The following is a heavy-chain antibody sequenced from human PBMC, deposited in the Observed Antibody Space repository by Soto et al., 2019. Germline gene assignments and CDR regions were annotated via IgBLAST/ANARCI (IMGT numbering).Heavy chain of an antibody. CDR2: IYYSGST. D-gene: IGHD2-15*01. CDR3: ARHTPAISISDH. CDR1: GGSISSSSYY. V-gene: IGHV4-39*01. Sequence: QLQLQESGPGLVKPSETLSLTCTVSGGSISSSSYYWGWIRQPPGKGLEWIGGIYYSGSTYYNPSLTSRVTISVDTSKTQFSLQLSSVTAADTAVYYCARHTPAISISDHWGQGTLVSVSS. J-gene: IGHJ4*02.